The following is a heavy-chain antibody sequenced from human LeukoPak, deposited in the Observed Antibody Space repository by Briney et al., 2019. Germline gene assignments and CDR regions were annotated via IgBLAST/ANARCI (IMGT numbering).Heavy chain of an antibody. Sequence: SETLSLTCTVSGGSISSYYWGWIRQPPGKGLEWIGFIYYSGSTNYNPSLKSRVTISADTSKNQFSLKLSSVTAADTAVYYCARVIAARSYYYYGMDVWGQGTTVTVSS. CDR2: IYYSGST. D-gene: IGHD6-6*01. J-gene: IGHJ6*02. CDR3: ARVIAARSYYYYGMDV. CDR1: GGSISSYY. V-gene: IGHV4-59*01.